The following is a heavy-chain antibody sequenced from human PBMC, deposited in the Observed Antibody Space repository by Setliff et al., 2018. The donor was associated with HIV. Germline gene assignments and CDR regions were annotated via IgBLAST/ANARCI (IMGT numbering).Heavy chain of an antibody. Sequence: SETLSLTCTVSGGSVTSYYWSWIRQPAGKRLEWIGRISISGDTNYDPSLKSRATMSLDTSKNQFSLKLNSVTAADTAMYYCARDPTTGVDYWGQGTLVTVSS. CDR2: ISISGDT. CDR3: ARDPTTGVDY. J-gene: IGHJ4*02. D-gene: IGHD4-4*01. CDR1: GGSVTSYY. V-gene: IGHV4-4*07.